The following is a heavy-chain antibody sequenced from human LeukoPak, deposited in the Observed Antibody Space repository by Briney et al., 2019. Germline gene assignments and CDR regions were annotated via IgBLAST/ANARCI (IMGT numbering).Heavy chain of an antibody. V-gene: IGHV1-24*01. CDR1: GYTLTELS. CDR2: FDPEDGET. D-gene: IGHD3-16*02. J-gene: IGHJ4*02. Sequence: ASVKVSCKVSGYTLTELSMHWVRQAPGKGVGRVGGFDPEDGETIYAQKFQCRITMTEDTSTDTAYMELISLRSEDTAVYYCATVPRYDYVCGSYRFEYWGQGTLVTVSS. CDR3: ATVPRYDYVCGSYRFEY.